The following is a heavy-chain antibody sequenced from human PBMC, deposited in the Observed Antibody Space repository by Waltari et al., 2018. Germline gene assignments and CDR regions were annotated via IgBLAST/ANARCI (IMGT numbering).Heavy chain of an antibody. CDR2: ISSSGDTT. D-gene: IGHD1-26*01. CDR1: GLTFRDTS. J-gene: IGHJ4*02. Sequence: EVQLVESGGDLVQPGGSLRLSCAASGLTFRDTSMQWVRQAPGKGPEWIADISSSGDTTVYADSVRGRFTISRDNAKSSVYLQMSSLRAEDTAVYYCRLLLVGATEEGYFDSWGQGTLVTVSS. V-gene: IGHV3-48*04. CDR3: RLLLVGATEEGYFDS.